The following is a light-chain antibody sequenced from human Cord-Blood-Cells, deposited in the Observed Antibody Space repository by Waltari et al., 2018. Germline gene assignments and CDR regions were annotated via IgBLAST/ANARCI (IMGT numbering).Light chain of an antibody. CDR2: DAS. J-gene: IGKJ1*01. CDR3: QQYNSYWT. V-gene: IGKV1-5*01. CDR1: QCISSC. Sequence: IQMTQSPSTLSASVGDRVTITGRASQCISSCLAWYQQKPGKAPKLLIYDASSLESGVPSRFSGSGSGTEFTLTISSLQPDDFATYYCQQYNSYWTFGQGTKVEIK.